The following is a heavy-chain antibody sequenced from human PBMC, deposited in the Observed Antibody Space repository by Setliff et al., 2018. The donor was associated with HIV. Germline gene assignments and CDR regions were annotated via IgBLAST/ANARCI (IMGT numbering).Heavy chain of an antibody. D-gene: IGHD5-18*01. CDR2: ITPSGAT. Sequence: PSETLSLTCAVYGGSVSGHYWGWFRQPPGKGLEWIGEITPSGATNYLPSLKSRVTMSLDTSKNQFSLKMTSVTAADTALCYCSNWNTTIDEDAWGQGTLVTVSS. J-gene: IGHJ5*02. CDR1: GGSVSGHY. CDR3: SNWNTTIDEDA. V-gene: IGHV4-34*01.